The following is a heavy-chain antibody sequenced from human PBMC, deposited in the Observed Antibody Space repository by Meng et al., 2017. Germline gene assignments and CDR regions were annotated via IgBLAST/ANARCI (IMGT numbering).Heavy chain of an antibody. CDR1: GFTFSSYW. J-gene: IGHJ4*02. CDR2: ISYDGSNK. Sequence: GESLKISCAASGFTFSSYWMHWVRQAPGKGLVWVAVISYDGSNKYYADSVKGRFTISRDNSKNTLYLQMNSLRAEDTAVYYCARDEQWLGFDYWGQGTLVTVSS. V-gene: IGHV3-30*03. CDR3: ARDEQWLGFDY. D-gene: IGHD6-19*01.